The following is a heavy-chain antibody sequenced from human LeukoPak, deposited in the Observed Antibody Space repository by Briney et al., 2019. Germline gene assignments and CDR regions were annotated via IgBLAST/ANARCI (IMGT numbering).Heavy chain of an antibody. CDR1: GYTFTSYG. J-gene: IGHJ4*02. CDR2: ISAHNGNT. CDR3: ARGGPYYDSSGYEY. D-gene: IGHD3-22*01. Sequence: ASVKVSCKASGYTFTSYGISWVRQAPGQGLEWTGWISAHNGNTNYAQKLQGRVTMTTDTSTSTAYMELRSLRSDDTAVYYCARGGPYYDSSGYEYWGQGTLVTVSS. V-gene: IGHV1-18*01.